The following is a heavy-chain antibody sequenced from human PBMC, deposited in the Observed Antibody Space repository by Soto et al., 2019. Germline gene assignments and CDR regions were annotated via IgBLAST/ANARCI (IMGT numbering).Heavy chain of an antibody. J-gene: IGHJ5*02. CDR2: ISSGSSYI. Sequence: GGSLRLSCAASGFTFSSFSMNWVRQAPGKGLEWVSSISSGSSYIYYADSLKGRFTISRDNAKNSLYLQMNSLRAEDTAVYYCARDPSPADSPATGDFDPWGQGTLVTVSS. CDR3: ARDPSPADSPATGDFDP. V-gene: IGHV3-21*01. CDR1: GFTFSSFS. D-gene: IGHD2-21*02.